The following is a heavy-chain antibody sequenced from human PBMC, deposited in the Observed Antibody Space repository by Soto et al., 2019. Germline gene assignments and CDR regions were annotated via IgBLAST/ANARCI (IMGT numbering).Heavy chain of an antibody. CDR2: ISYDGIND. D-gene: IGHD3-10*01. CDR1: VFTFSDYL. CDR3: AKGSAGHYNSGTLLD. J-gene: IGHJ4*02. V-gene: IGHV3-30-3*01. Sequence: WGSLRLSCSASVFTFSDYLMHWFRQAPGKGLEWVAAISYDGINDYYADSVKGRFTISRDNFKRTLFLQMNSLRVEDTAVFYCAKGSAGHYNSGTLLDWGQGTVVTVSS.